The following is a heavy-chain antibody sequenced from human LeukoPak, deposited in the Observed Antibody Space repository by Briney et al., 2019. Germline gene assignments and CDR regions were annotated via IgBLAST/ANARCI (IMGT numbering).Heavy chain of an antibody. J-gene: IGHJ4*02. Sequence: SETLSLTCAVYGGSFSGYYWGWIRQPPGKGLEWIGEINHSGSTNYNPSLKSRVTISVDTSKNQFSLKLSSVTAADTAVYYCARSARLPIFGVVIMGFDYWGQGTLVTVSS. CDR3: ARSARLPIFGVVIMGFDY. CDR2: INHSGST. CDR1: GGSFSGYY. V-gene: IGHV4-34*01. D-gene: IGHD3-3*01.